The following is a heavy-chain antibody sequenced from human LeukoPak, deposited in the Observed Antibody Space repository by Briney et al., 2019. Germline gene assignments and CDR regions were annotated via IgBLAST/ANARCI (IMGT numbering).Heavy chain of an antibody. V-gene: IGHV4-59*01. Sequence: SETLSLTCTISGASNIGYYWSWIRQSPGQGLEWIGYVYYSGSTNYNPSLESRVAISIDTSKNQFSLNLTSVSAADTAVYYCASGWLRYYYFDNWGQGILVTVPS. J-gene: IGHJ4*02. D-gene: IGHD5-12*01. CDR1: GASNIGYY. CDR3: ASGWLRYYYFDN. CDR2: VYYSGST.